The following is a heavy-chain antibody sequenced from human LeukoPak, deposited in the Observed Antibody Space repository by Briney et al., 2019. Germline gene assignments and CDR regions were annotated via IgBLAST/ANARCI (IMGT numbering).Heavy chain of an antibody. V-gene: IGHV3-23*01. J-gene: IGHJ6*02. Sequence: GSLRLSCAASGFTFSSYAMSWVRQAPGKGLEWVSAISGSGGSTYYADSVKGRFTISRDNSKSTLYLQMNSLRAEDTAVYYCAKDSSSSLYYYYGMDVWGQGTTVTVSS. CDR1: GFTFSSYA. D-gene: IGHD6-6*01. CDR2: ISGSGGST. CDR3: AKDSSSSLYYYYGMDV.